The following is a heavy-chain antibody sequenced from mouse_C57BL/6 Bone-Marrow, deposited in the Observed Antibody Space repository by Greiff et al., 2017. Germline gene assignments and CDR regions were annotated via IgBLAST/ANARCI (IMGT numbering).Heavy chain of an antibody. D-gene: IGHD1-1*01. CDR2: INPYNGDT. V-gene: IGHV1-20*01. J-gene: IGHJ3*01. Sequence: VQLQQSGPELVKPGDSVKISCKASGYSFTGYFMNWVMQSHGKSLEWIGRINPYNGDTFYNQKFKGKATLTVDKSSSTAHMELRSLTSEDSAVYYCARHYGSSPWFAYWGQGTLVTVSA. CDR3: ARHYGSSPWFAY. CDR1: GYSFTGYF.